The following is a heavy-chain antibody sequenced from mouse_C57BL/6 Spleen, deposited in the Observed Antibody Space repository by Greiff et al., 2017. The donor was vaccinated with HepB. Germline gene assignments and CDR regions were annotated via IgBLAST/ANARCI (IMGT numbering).Heavy chain of an antibody. D-gene: IGHD1-1*01. Sequence: QVQLQQPGAELVKPGASVKLSCKASGYTFTSYWMHWVKQRPGQGLEWIGMIHPNSGSTNYNEKFKSKATLTVDKSSSTAYMQLSSLTSEDSAVYYCARSRYYYGGSYVDYWGQGTTLTVSS. J-gene: IGHJ2*01. CDR2: IHPNSGST. CDR1: GYTFTSYW. CDR3: ARSRYYYGGSYVDY. V-gene: IGHV1-64*01.